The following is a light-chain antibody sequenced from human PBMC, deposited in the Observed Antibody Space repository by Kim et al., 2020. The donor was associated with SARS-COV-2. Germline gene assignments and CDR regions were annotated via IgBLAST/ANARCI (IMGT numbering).Light chain of an antibody. CDR2: DVI. V-gene: IGLV2-11*01. J-gene: IGLJ2*01. CDR3: CSYAGLYTYLK. Sequence: QSALTQPRSVSGSPGQSVTISCTGTSSDVGAYNYVSWYQQNPGKAPKHIIYDVIKRPSGVPDRFSGSKSGNTASLTISGLQAEDEADYYCCSYAGLYTYLKFGGGTQLTVL. CDR1: SSDVGAYNY.